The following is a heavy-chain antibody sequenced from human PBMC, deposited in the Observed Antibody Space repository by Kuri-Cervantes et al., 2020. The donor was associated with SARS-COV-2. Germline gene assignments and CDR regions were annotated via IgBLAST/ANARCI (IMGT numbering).Heavy chain of an antibody. CDR2: IYYRGST. V-gene: IGHV4-59*08. CDR1: GDSISSYY. CDR3: VRHPSRSSRHYYYNYMDV. Sequence: SETLSLTCTVSGDSISSYYWSWIRQPPGKGLEWIGYIYYRGSTNYNPSLKSRVTMSVDTSKNQFSLKLSSVTAADTAVFYCVRHPSRSSRHYYYNYMDVWGKGTTVTVSS. J-gene: IGHJ6*03. D-gene: IGHD6-6*01.